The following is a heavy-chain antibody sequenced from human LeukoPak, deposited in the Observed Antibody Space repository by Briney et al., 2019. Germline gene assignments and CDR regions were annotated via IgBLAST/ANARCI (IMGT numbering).Heavy chain of an antibody. CDR3: VREGSFYYYGMDV. CDR1: GFTFSRYE. Sequence: GGSLRLSCAASGFTFSRYEMNWVRQAPGRGLEWVSYISSSRSTIYYADSVKGRFTISRDNAKNSLYLQMNSLRAEDTAVYYCVREGSFYYYGMDVWGKGTTVTVSS. CDR2: ISSSRSTI. J-gene: IGHJ6*04. V-gene: IGHV3-48*03. D-gene: IGHD3-10*01.